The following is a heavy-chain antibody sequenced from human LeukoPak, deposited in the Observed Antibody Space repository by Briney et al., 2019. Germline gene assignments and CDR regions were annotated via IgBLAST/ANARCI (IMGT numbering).Heavy chain of an antibody. CDR1: GYSFTSYW. CDR3: ARQSRHSTDYYGSGPGGY. D-gene: IGHD3-10*01. J-gene: IGHJ4*02. Sequence: GESLKISCKGSGYSFTSYWISWVRQMPGKGLEWMERIDPSDSYTNYSPSFQGHVTISADKSISTAYLQWSSLKASDTAMYYCARQSRHSTDYYGSGPGGYWGQGTLVTVSS. CDR2: IDPSDSYT. V-gene: IGHV5-10-1*01.